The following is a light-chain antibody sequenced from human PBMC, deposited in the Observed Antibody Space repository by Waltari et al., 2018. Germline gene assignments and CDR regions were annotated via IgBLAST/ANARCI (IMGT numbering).Light chain of an antibody. CDR1: QSISPW. CDR3: QQYNNNWT. CDR2: AAS. V-gene: IGKV1-5*03. Sequence: DFHLTQSPSTLSASVGERVSIPCRASQSISPWLAWYRQRPGEAPQLLIYAASTLHRGVPSRFSGRGSGTEFSLTISGLHPDDSGTYYCQQYNNNWTFGQGTRVEIK. J-gene: IGKJ1*01.